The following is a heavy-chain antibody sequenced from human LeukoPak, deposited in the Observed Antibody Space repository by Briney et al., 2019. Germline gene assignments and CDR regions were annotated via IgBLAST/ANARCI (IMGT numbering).Heavy chain of an antibody. CDR2: ISESGSGT. Sequence: GGSLRLSCAVSGLTFSRYAMSWVRQAPGKGLEWVSAISESGSGTYYADSVKGRFTISRDNSKDTLSLQMNSLSAEDTAVYYCAKDIAQGYTFGSIEQDYWGQGTLVTVSS. J-gene: IGHJ4*02. CDR3: AKDIAQGYTFGSIEQDY. V-gene: IGHV3-23*01. CDR1: GLTFSRYA. D-gene: IGHD5-18*01.